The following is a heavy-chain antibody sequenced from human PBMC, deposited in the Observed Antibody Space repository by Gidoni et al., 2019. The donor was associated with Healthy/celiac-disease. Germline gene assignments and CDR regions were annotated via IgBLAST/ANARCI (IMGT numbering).Heavy chain of an antibody. V-gene: IGHV1-69*01. J-gene: IGHJ4*02. CDR3: ARAQTLIPHFDY. CDR2: IIPIFGTA. CDR1: APTFSSYA. Sequence: QVQLVQSGAEVKKPGPSVTASCKASAPTFSSYAISWVRPAPGQGLEWVGGIIPIFGTANYAQKFQGRVTMAADESTSTAYMELSSLGSEDTAVYYCARAQTLIPHFDYWGQGTQVTVSS.